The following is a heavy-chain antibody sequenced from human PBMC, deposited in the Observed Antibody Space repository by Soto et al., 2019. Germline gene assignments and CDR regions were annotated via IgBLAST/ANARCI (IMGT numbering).Heavy chain of an antibody. CDR2: IDTSGGVT. V-gene: IGHV3-23*01. CDR1: GFTFSSFF. J-gene: IGHJ6*02. Sequence: GGSLRLSCTASGFTFSSFFMNWVRQAPGKGPEWVSGIDTSGGVTKYADSVKGRFTISRDNSKNTLYLQMNSLRAEDTALYYGTKDKQWYGMDVWGQGTTVTVAS. CDR3: TKDKQWYGMDV. D-gene: IGHD2-8*01.